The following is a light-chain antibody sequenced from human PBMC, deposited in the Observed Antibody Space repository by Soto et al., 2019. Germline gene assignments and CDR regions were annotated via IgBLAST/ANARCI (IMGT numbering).Light chain of an antibody. Sequence: EIVLTQSPATLSLSPGERATLSCRASQSVRSYLAWYQQKPGQTPRLLIYDAFNRATGIPARFSGSGSGTGFTLTISSLEPEDFAVYYCQQRGNWPQTFGPGTKVDIK. CDR3: QQRGNWPQT. J-gene: IGKJ3*01. CDR2: DAF. V-gene: IGKV3-11*01. CDR1: QSVRSY.